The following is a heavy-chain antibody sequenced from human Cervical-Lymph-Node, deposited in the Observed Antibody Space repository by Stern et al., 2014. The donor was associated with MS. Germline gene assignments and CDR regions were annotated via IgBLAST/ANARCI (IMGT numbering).Heavy chain of an antibody. D-gene: IGHD1-26*01. CDR3: ARDREFSGSDFDY. CDR2: TWYDGSHK. CDR1: GFTFSNYG. J-gene: IGHJ4*02. V-gene: IGHV3-33*01. Sequence: VQLVQSGGGVVQPGTPLRLSCAASGFTFSNYGMHWVRQAPGKGLEWVAATWYDGSHKYYADSVKGRFTISRDNAKNTLYLQMNSLRAEDTAMYYCARDREFSGSDFDYWGQGTLVTVSS.